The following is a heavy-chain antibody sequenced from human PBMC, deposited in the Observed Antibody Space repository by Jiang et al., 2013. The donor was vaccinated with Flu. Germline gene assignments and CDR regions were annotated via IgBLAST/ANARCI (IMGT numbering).Heavy chain of an antibody. J-gene: IGHJ6*02. CDR3: AREDDYSLGYFYGLDV. CDR1: GDSVSSNSAA. D-gene: IGHD4-11*01. Sequence: QTLSLTCAISGDSVSSNSAAWNWIRQSPSRGLEWLGRTYYRSKWFNNYAVSVKGRITINPDTSKNQFSLHLNSVTPEDTAVYYCAREDDYSLGYFYGLDVWGQGTTVTVSS. CDR2: TYYRSKWFN. V-gene: IGHV6-1*01.